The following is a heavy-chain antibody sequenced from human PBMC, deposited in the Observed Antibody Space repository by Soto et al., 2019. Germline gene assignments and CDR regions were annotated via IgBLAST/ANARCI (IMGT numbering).Heavy chain of an antibody. V-gene: IGHV4-30-2*01. CDR2: IYHSGST. CDR3: AREGNSDAFDI. Sequence: WSWIRQPPGKGLEWIGYIYHSGSTYYNPSLKSRVTISVDRSKNQFSLKLSSVTAADTAVYYCAREGNSDAFDIWGQGTMVTVSS. J-gene: IGHJ3*02. D-gene: IGHD4-4*01.